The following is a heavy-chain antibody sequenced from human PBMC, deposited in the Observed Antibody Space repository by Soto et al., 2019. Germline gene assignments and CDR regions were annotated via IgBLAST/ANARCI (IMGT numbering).Heavy chain of an antibody. CDR3: ARSIVVVTALDD. J-gene: IGHJ4*02. Sequence: QVQLVQSGAEEKKPGASVKVSCKASGYTFTSYAMHWVRQAPGQRLEWMGWINAGNGNTKYSQKFQGRVTITRDTSASTAYKELSSLRSEDTAVYYCARSIVVVTALDDWGQGTLVTVSS. D-gene: IGHD2-21*02. CDR2: INAGNGNT. CDR1: GYTFTSYA. V-gene: IGHV1-3*05.